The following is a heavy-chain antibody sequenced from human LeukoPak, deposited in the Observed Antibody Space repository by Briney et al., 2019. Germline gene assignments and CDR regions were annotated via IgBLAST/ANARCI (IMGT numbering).Heavy chain of an antibody. J-gene: IGHJ4*02. CDR1: GYTFTNYA. CDR2: ISAYNGNT. Sequence: EASVKVSCKASGYTFTNYAISWVRQAPRQGLEGMGWISAYNGNTNYSQKLQGRVTMTTDTSTSTAYMELRSLRSDDTAVYYCVRVPGIAAAGGDYWGQGTLVTVSS. D-gene: IGHD6-13*01. V-gene: IGHV1-18*01. CDR3: VRVPGIAAAGGDY.